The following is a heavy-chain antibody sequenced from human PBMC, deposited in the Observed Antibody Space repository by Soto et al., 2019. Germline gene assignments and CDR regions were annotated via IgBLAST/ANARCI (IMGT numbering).Heavy chain of an antibody. CDR1: GGTFSSYA. CDR2: IIPIPGTA. J-gene: IGHJ6*02. CDR3: ARSQGSSTSLEIYYYYYYGMDV. Sequence: QVQLVQSGAEVKKPGSSVKVSCKASGGTFSSYAISWVRQAPGQGLEGMGGIIPIPGTANYAQKFQGRVTITADESTSTAYMELSSRRSEDTAVYYCARSQGSSTSLEIYYYYYYGMDVWGQGTRVTVSS. D-gene: IGHD2-2*01. V-gene: IGHV1-69*01.